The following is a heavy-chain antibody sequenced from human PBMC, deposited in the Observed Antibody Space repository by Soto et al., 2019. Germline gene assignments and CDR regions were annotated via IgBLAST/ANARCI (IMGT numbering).Heavy chain of an antibody. Sequence: QVQLVQSGGGVVQPGRSLRLSCAASGYIFSSHGMHWAGQPPGKGLEWVAAIWYDGSRKYYADSVKGRFTISRDDSKHTLYLEMNSLRVEDTAVYYCARDPASSMDVWGQGTTVTVSS. D-gene: IGHD6-25*01. CDR1: GYIFSSHG. CDR2: IWYDGSRK. J-gene: IGHJ6*01. V-gene: IGHV3-33*01. CDR3: ARDPASSMDV.